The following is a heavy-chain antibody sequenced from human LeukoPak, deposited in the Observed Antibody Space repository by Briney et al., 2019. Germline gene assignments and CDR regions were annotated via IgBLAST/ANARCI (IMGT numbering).Heavy chain of an antibody. V-gene: IGHV4-34*01. CDR3: ARGDYGSGSYFNNWFDP. D-gene: IGHD3-10*01. CDR2: INHSGST. J-gene: IGHJ5*02. CDR1: GGSFSGYY. Sequence: PSETLSLTCAVYGGSFSGYYWSWMRQPPGKGLEWIGEINHSGSTNYNPSLKSRVTISVDTSKNQFSLKLSSVTAADTAVYYCARGDYGSGSYFNNWFDPWGQGTLVTVSS.